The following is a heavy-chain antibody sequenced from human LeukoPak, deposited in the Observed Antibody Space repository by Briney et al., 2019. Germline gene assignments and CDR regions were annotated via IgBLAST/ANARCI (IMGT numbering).Heavy chain of an antibody. J-gene: IGHJ4*02. CDR1: GFTFSSSS. CDR3: ASSYSSGH. V-gene: IGHV3-21*06. Sequence: GGSLRLSCAASGFTFSSSSMIWVRQAPGKGLEWVSSISSISSYIYYADSVKGRFTISRDNGKNSLYLQMNSLRAEDTAVYYCASSYSSGHWGQGTLVTVSS. D-gene: IGHD6-19*01. CDR2: ISSISSYI.